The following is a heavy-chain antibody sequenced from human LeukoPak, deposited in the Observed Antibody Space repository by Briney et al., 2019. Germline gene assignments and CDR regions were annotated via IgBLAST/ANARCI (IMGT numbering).Heavy chain of an antibody. V-gene: IGHV4-34*01. Sequence: KPSETLSLTCAVYGGSFSSYYWSWIRQPPGKGLEWIGEINHSGSTNYNPSLKSRVTISVDTSKNQFSLKLSSVTAADTAVYYCARSSSSSWYGSFDIWGQGTMVTASS. J-gene: IGHJ3*02. CDR1: GGSFSSYY. D-gene: IGHD6-13*01. CDR2: INHSGST. CDR3: ARSSSSSWYGSFDI.